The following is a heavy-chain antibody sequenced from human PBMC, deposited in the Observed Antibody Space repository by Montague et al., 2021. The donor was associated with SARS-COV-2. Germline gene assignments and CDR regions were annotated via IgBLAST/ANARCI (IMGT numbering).Heavy chain of an antibody. CDR3: ARDPRYSLSWSFDY. Sequence: CAISGDSVAENRRRSDENTSELSSHEQCVCRTLYETKKYYDYAVSVKSRMTISPDTSKNQFSLQLSSVTPEDRAVYYCARDPRYSLSWSFDYWGQGTLVTVSS. D-gene: IGHD6-13*01. J-gene: IGHJ4*02. CDR2: TLYETKKYY. CDR1: GDSVAENRRR. V-gene: IGHV6-1*01.